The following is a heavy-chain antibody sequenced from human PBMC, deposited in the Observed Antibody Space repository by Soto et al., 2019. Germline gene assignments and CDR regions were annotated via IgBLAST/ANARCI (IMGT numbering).Heavy chain of an antibody. V-gene: IGHV3-23*01. CDR1: GFTFSSYV. J-gene: IGHJ4*02. CDR3: ANLLAAEFDY. Sequence: EVQLLESGGGWVQPGGSLRLSCAASGFTFSSYVMRWVRQAPGKGLEWVSAISGSGGSTYYADSVKGRFTISRDNSKNTLYLQMNSLRAEDTVVYYCANLLAAEFDYWGQGTLVTVSS. D-gene: IGHD6-13*01. CDR2: ISGSGGST.